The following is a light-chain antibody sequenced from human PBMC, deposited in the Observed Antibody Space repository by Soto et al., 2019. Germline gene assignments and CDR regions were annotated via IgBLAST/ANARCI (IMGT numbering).Light chain of an antibody. CDR1: QSISSW. J-gene: IGKJ1*01. Sequence: DIQINQSPSPLSASVGARITITCRARQSISSWLAWYQQKPGKAPKVLIYEASSLEPGVPSRFSVSGSGTEFTLSVNSLQPDYFATYYCQQCYIYWTFGQGTKVEIK. CDR2: EAS. CDR3: QQCYIYWT. V-gene: IGKV1-5*01.